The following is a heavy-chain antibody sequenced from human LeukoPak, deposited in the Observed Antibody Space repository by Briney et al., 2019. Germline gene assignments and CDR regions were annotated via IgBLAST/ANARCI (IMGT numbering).Heavy chain of an antibody. CDR1: GGSISSGGYY. D-gene: IGHD3-10*01. CDR3: ASNGGYGSGSYYPFDY. V-gene: IGHV4-31*03. J-gene: IGHJ4*02. CDR2: IYYSGST. Sequence: SETLSLTCTVSGGSISSGGYYWSWIRQHPGKGLEWIGYIYYSGSTYYNPSLKSRVTISVDTSKNQFSLKLSSVTAADTAVYYCASNGGYGSGSYYPFDYWGQGTLVTVSS.